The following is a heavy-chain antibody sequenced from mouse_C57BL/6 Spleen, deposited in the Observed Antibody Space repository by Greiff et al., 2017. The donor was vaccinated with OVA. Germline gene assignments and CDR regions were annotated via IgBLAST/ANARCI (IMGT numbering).Heavy chain of an antibody. V-gene: IGHV1-15*01. CDR3: TRVNSSGYAWFAY. CDR1: GYTFTDYD. D-gene: IGHD3-2*02. J-gene: IGHJ3*01. CDR2: IDPETGGT. Sequence: QVHVKQSGAELVRPGASVTLSCKASGYTFTDYDMHWVKQTPVHGLEWIGAIDPETGGTAYNQKFKGKAILTADKSSSTAYMELRSLTSEDSAVYYCTRVNSSGYAWFAYWGQGTLVTVSA.